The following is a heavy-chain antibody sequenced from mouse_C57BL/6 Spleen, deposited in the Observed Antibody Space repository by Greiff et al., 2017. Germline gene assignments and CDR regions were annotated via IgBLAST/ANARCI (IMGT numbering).Heavy chain of an antibody. CDR1: GYTFTSYW. CDR2: IDPSDSYT. Sequence: VQLQESGAELVRPGTSVKLSCKASGYTFTSYWLHWVKQRPGQGLEWIGVIDPSDSYTNYNQKFKGKATLTVDTSSSTAYMQLSSLTSEDSAVYYCARRVTAYFDYWGQGTTLTVSS. CDR3: ARRVTAYFDY. V-gene: IGHV1-59*01. D-gene: IGHD2-3*01. J-gene: IGHJ2*01.